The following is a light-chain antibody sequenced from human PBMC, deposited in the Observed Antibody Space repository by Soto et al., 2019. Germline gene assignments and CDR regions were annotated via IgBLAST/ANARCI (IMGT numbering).Light chain of an antibody. CDR3: SSYGSTSTRYV. CDR1: SSDVGGYNY. J-gene: IGLJ1*01. CDR2: EVS. Sequence: QSALTQPASVSGSPGQSITISCTGTSSDVGGYNYVSWYQQHPGKAPKLMIYEVSNRPSGVSNRFSGSKSGNTASLTISGLQAEDEGDYFCSSYGSTSTRYVFGTGTKLTGL. V-gene: IGLV2-14*01.